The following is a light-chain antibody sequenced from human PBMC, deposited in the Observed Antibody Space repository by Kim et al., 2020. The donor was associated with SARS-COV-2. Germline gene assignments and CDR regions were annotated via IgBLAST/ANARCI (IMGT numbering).Light chain of an antibody. CDR3: AAWDDSLSGVV. V-gene: IGLV1-47*01. CDR1: SSKIGSKY. Sequence: GQWVTISCPRISSKIGSKYVYWYQQLPGTAPKLLIYRNNQRPSGVPDRFSGSKSGTSASLAISGLRSEDEADYYCAAWDDSLSGVVFGGGTQLTVL. J-gene: IGLJ2*01. CDR2: RNN.